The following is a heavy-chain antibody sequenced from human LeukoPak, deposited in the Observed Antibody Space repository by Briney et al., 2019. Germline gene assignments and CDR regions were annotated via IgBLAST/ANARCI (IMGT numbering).Heavy chain of an antibody. D-gene: IGHD3/OR15-3a*01. CDR3: ARDDGFSCYSY. Sequence: PGGSLRLSCAASGFTFDDYAMHWVRQAPGKGLEWVSGISWNSGSKGYADSVKGRFTISRDNAKNSLFLQMNSLIAEDTAVYYCARDDGFSCYSYWGQGTLVTVSS. J-gene: IGHJ4*02. CDR2: ISWNSGSK. V-gene: IGHV3-9*01. CDR1: GFTFDDYA.